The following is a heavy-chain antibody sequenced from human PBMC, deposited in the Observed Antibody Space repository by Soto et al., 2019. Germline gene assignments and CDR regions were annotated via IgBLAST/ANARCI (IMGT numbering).Heavy chain of an antibody. J-gene: IGHJ5*02. CDR1: GFTFSTTD. D-gene: IGHD3-10*01. Sequence: GGSLRLSCAASGFTFSTTDMSWVRQAPGKGLEWVSTIGGSGATTYYADSVKGRFTVSRDNSNNTLFVQLNNLRPDDTAVYFCAKNSGCFGTRGQGALGTVSS. V-gene: IGHV3-23*01. CDR3: AKNSGCFGT. CDR2: IGGSGATT.